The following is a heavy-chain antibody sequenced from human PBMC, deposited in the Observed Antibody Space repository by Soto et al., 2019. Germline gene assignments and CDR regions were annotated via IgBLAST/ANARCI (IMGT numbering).Heavy chain of an antibody. V-gene: IGHV3-7*05. CDR2: IKKDESKK. CDR3: ARDVSPGSISWYFAAFDL. CDR1: GFTFSSYW. J-gene: IGHJ3*01. D-gene: IGHD6-13*01. Sequence: EERLVEAGGGLVQPGGSLRLSCAASGFTFSSYWMTWVRQAPGKGLEWVANIKKDESKKSYLDSVRGRFTISRDNANNSLYLQRDSLTAEDTALYYCARDVSPGSISWYFAAFDLWGQGTMVTVSS.